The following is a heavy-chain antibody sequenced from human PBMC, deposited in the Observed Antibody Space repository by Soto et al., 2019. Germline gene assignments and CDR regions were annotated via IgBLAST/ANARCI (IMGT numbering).Heavy chain of an antibody. CDR2: IYYSGST. Sequence: SETLSLTCTVSGGSITTGSYYWGWIRQPPGKGLEWIGNIYYSGSTYYNPSLKSRVTIFVDTSKNQFSLKVSSVTAADTAVYYCARRGLTSYSSSWYWWFDPWGQGTLVTVSS. D-gene: IGHD6-13*01. V-gene: IGHV4-39*01. CDR1: GGSITTGSYY. J-gene: IGHJ5*02. CDR3: ARRGLTSYSSSWYWWFDP.